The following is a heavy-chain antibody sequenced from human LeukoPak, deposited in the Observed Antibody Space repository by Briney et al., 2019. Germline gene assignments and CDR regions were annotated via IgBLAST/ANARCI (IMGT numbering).Heavy chain of an antibody. V-gene: IGHV4-4*07. J-gene: IGHJ5*02. CDR1: GGSVSSYY. CDR3: ARDKRGHSGSYYTTNWFDP. Sequence: SETLPLTCTVSGGSVSSYYWSWIRQPAGKGLEWIGRIYTSGSTIYNPSLKSRLTMSVDTSKNQFSLNLNSVTAADTAVYYCARDKRGHSGSYYTTNWFDPWGQGTLVTVSS. CDR2: IYTSGST. D-gene: IGHD3-10*01.